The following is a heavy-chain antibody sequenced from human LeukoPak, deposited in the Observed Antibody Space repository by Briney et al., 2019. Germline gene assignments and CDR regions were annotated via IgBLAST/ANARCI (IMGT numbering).Heavy chain of an antibody. CDR2: ISGSGGST. Sequence: GGSLRLSCAASGFTFSSYAMSWVRQAPGKGLEGVSAISGSGGSTYYADSVKGRFTISRDNPKNTLYLQMNSLRAEDTAVYYCAKWLGSSGWYFFDYWGQGTLVTVSS. D-gene: IGHD6-13*01. CDR3: AKWLGSSGWYFFDY. J-gene: IGHJ4*02. V-gene: IGHV3-23*01. CDR1: GFTFSSYA.